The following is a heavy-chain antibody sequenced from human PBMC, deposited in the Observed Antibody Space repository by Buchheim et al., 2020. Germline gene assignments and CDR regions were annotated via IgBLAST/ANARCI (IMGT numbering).Heavy chain of an antibody. V-gene: IGHV3-48*02. J-gene: IGHJ4*02. D-gene: IGHD3-22*01. CDR2: ISSSSSTI. CDR3: ANYDSSGYPY. Sequence: EVQLVESGGGLVQPGGSLRLSCAASGFTFSSYSMNWVRQTPGKGLEWVSYISSSSSTIYYADSLKGRFTISRDNAKNSLYLLMNSLRDEDTAVYYCANYDSSGYPYWGQGTL. CDR1: GFTFSSYS.